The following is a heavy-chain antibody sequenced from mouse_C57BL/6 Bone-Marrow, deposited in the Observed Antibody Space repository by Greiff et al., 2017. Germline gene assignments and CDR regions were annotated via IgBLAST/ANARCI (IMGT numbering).Heavy chain of an antibody. J-gene: IGHJ1*03. V-gene: IGHV5-12*01. Sequence: EVQGVESGGGLVQPGGSLKLSCAASGFTFSDYYMYWVRQTPEKRLEWVAYISNGGGSTYYPDTVKGRFTISRDNAKNTLYLQMSRLKSEDTAMYYCARRGLLRYFDVWGTGTTVTVSS. CDR3: ARRGLLRYFDV. D-gene: IGHD2-3*01. CDR1: GFTFSDYY. CDR2: ISNGGGST.